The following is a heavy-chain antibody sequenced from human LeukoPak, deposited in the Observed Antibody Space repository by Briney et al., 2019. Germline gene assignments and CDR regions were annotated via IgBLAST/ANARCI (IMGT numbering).Heavy chain of an antibody. V-gene: IGHV1-3*01. D-gene: IGHD3-22*01. CDR1: GYTFTSYA. CDR3: ARGHYDSSGYYPFDY. CDR2: INAGNGNT. Sequence: ASVKVSCKASGYTFTSYAMHWVRQAPGQRLEWMGWINAGNGNTKYSQKFQGRVTITRDTSASTAYMELSSLRSEDTAVYYCARGHYDSSGYYPFDYWGQGTLVTVSS. J-gene: IGHJ4*02.